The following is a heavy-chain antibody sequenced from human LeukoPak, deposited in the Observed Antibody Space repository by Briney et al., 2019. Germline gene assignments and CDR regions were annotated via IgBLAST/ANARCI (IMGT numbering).Heavy chain of an antibody. J-gene: IGHJ3*02. D-gene: IGHD3-22*01. Sequence: PGGSLRLSCAASRFTFSTYWMHWVRQAPGKGLVWVSRINNDGSSTSYADSVKGRFTISRDNSKNTLYLQMNSLRAEDTAVYYCARDAGPYYYDSSGAFDIWGQGTMVTVSS. CDR2: INNDGSST. CDR3: ARDAGPYYYDSSGAFDI. CDR1: RFTFSTYW. V-gene: IGHV3-74*01.